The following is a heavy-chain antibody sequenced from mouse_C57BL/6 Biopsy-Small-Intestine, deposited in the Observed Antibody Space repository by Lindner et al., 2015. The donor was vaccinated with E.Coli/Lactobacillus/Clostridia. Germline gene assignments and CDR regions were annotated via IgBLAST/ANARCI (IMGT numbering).Heavy chain of an antibody. V-gene: IGHV1-20*01. CDR3: AGYDGYYAWFAY. Sequence: VQLQESGAELVKPGASVKISCKASGYSFTAYNMNWLRQSHGKSLEWIGNINPYNGDTFYNQKFKGKATLTVDKSSSTAHMELRSLTSEDSALYYCAGYDGYYAWFAYWGQGTLVTVS. D-gene: IGHD2-3*01. CDR2: INPYNGDT. J-gene: IGHJ3*01. CDR1: GYSFTAYN.